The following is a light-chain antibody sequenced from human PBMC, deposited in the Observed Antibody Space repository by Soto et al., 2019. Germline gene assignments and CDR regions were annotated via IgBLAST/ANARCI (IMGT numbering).Light chain of an antibody. CDR1: QSVSSSY. Sequence: EIVLTQSPGTLSLSPGERATLSCRASQSVSSSYLAWYQQKPGQAPRLLIYGASSRATGIPDRFSGSGSGTDFTLTISRLEPEDFGVYYCQQDGSSPLTFGGGTKVEIK. V-gene: IGKV3-20*01. CDR2: GAS. CDR3: QQDGSSPLT. J-gene: IGKJ4*01.